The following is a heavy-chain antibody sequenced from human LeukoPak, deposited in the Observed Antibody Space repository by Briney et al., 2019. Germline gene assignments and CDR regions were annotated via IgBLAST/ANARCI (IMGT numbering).Heavy chain of an antibody. CDR2: ISAYNGNT. J-gene: IGHJ4*02. V-gene: IGHV1-18*01. Sequence: GASVKVSCKASGYTFTSYGISWVRQAPGQGLEWMGWISAYNGNTNYAQKLQGRVTTTTDTSTSTAYMELRSLRSDDTAVYYCARDQDTMVRGVGDYWGQGTLVTVSS. CDR3: ARDQDTMVRGVGDY. CDR1: GYTFTSYG. D-gene: IGHD3-10*01.